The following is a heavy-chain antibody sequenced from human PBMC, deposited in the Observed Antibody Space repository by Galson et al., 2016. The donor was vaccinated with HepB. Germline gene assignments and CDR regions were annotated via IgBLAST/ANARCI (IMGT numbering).Heavy chain of an antibody. D-gene: IGHD3-10*01. CDR3: TKGLPYGTTWVGAFDY. J-gene: IGHJ4*02. CDR2: ITWNSNNI. Sequence: SLRLSCAASGFNFDDSAMYWVRQVSGKGLEWASGITWNSNNIQYADSVKGRFTISRDNAKNSLYLQMNSLRPDDTAFYYCTKGLPYGTTWVGAFDYWGQGALVTVSS. CDR1: GFNFDDSA. V-gene: IGHV3-9*01.